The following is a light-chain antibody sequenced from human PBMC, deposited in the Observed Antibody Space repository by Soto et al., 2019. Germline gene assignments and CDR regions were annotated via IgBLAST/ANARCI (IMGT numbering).Light chain of an antibody. CDR2: DNN. Sequence: QSVLTQPPSVSAAPGQKVTISCSGSSSNIGNNYGSWYQQLPGTAPKLLIYDNNKRPSGIPDRFSGSKSGTSATLGITGLQTGDEADYYCGTWDSSLSAVVFGTGTKVTVL. CDR1: SSNIGNNY. J-gene: IGLJ1*01. V-gene: IGLV1-51*01. CDR3: GTWDSSLSAVV.